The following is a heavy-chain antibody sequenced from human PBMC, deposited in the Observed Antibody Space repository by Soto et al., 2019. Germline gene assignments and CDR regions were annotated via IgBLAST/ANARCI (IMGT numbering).Heavy chain of an antibody. CDR3: ARRGSLDN. J-gene: IGHJ4*02. V-gene: IGHV3-11*03. D-gene: IGHD3-10*01. Sequence: ESGGGLVKPGGSLRLSCAASGFTFSDYYMSWVRQAPGKGLEWVSYISGDSSHTNYADSVKGRFTISRDNAKSSLYLQMDSLRAEDTALYYCARRGSLDNWGQGTLVTVSS. CDR1: GFTFSDYY. CDR2: ISGDSSHT.